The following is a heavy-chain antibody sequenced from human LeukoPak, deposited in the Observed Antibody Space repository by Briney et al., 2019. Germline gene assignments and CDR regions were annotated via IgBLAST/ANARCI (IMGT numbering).Heavy chain of an antibody. D-gene: IGHD3-10*01. CDR3: ARGDFGSGSHFDS. V-gene: IGHV1-2*02. J-gene: IGHJ4*02. CDR1: GYTFTSHG. Sequence: ASLKVSCKASGYTFTSHGINWVRQAPGQGLEWMGWISANSGTTTYAQKFQGRVTVTRDTSITTVYMELTRLKSDDTAVYYCARGDFGSGSHFDSWGRGTLVTVSS. CDR2: ISANSGTT.